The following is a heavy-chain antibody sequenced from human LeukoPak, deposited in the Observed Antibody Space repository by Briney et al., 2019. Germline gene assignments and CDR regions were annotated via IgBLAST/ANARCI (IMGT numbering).Heavy chain of an antibody. CDR1: GGSFSGYY. V-gene: IGHV4-34*01. J-gene: IGHJ6*03. D-gene: IGHD6-13*01. CDR2: INHSGST. CDR3: ARSDKRDSSSWYEGYYYMDV. Sequence: SETLSLTCAVYGGSFSGYYWSWIRQPPGKGLEWIGEINHSGSTTYNPSLKSRVTISVDTSKNQFSLKLSSVTAADTAVYYCARSDKRDSSSWYEGYYYMDVWGKGTTVTVSS.